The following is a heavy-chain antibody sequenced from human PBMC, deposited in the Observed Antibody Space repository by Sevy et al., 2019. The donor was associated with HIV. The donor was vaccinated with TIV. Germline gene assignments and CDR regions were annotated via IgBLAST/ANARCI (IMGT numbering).Heavy chain of an antibody. V-gene: IGHV3-30-3*01. J-gene: IGHJ4*02. CDR2: ISYDGSNK. CDR3: ARDANDYYGSGSYPDY. D-gene: IGHD3-10*01. Sequence: GGSLRLSCAASGFTFSSYAMHWVRQAPGKGLEWVAVISYDGSNKYYADSVKGRFTISRDNSKNTLYLQMDSLRAEDTAVYYCARDANDYYGSGSYPDYWGQGTLVTVSS. CDR1: GFTFSSYA.